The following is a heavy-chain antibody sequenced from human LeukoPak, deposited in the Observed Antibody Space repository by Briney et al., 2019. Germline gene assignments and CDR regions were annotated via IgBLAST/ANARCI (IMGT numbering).Heavy chain of an antibody. D-gene: IGHD6-13*01. Sequence: SETLSLTCSVPGGSIRSYFWSWIRQSAGKGLEHIGRIYTTGSTNYNPSLRSRVTMSVDTSKNQFSLNLKSVNAADTAVYYCARAGYTSTWTFDYWGQGILVTVSS. CDR3: ARAGYTSTWTFDY. V-gene: IGHV4-4*07. CDR2: IYTTGST. J-gene: IGHJ4*02. CDR1: GGSIRSYF.